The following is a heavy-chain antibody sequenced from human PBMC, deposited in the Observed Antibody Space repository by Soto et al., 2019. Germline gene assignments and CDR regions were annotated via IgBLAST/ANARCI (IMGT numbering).Heavy chain of an antibody. CDR1: GVSISNYY. Sequence: PSETLSLTCTVSGVSISNYYWTWVRQPAGKGLEWIGRIFPSGSTNYNPSLRGRVTMSVDTSKNLFSLKLSSVTAADTALYYCASEGTAMKLHYWGQGTLVTSP. CDR3: ASEGTAMKLHY. V-gene: IGHV4-4*07. J-gene: IGHJ4*02. CDR2: IFPSGST. D-gene: IGHD5-18*01.